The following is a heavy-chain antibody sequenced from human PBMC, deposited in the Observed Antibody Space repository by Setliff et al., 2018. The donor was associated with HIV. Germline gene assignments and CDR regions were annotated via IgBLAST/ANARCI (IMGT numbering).Heavy chain of an antibody. Sequence: PSETLSLTCSVSGDSVSSSPYYWSWIRQPAGKGLEWIGRFDSTGSPDYNPSLKSRVTISVDTSKNQFSLKLRSVTAADTAVYYCARYRYYYDSSGYGRWFDPWGQGTLVTVSS. CDR2: FDSTGSP. D-gene: IGHD3-22*01. CDR3: ARYRYYYDSSGYGRWFDP. CDR1: GDSVSSSPYY. J-gene: IGHJ5*02. V-gene: IGHV4-61*02.